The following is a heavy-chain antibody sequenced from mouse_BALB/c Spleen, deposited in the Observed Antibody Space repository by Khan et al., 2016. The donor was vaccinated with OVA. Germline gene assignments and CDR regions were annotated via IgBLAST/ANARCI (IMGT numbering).Heavy chain of an antibody. Sequence: QVQLQQSGAELVRPGASVKLSCKASGYTFTSFWMNWVTERPGQGLEWIGMIDPSDSETHYNQMFKDKATLTVDKSSSTAYMQLSGLTSEDSAVYYCARGGYGTSFAYWGQENLGTVSA. CDR1: GYTFTSFW. CDR2: IDPSDSET. CDR3: ARGGYGTSFAY. V-gene: IGHV1-61*01. D-gene: IGHD2-10*02. J-gene: IGHJ3*01.